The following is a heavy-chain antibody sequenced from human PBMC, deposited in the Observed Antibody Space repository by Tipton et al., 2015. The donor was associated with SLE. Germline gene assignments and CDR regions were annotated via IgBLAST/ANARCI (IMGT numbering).Heavy chain of an antibody. J-gene: IGHJ6*02. Sequence: SLRLSCSASGFTFSSYWMHWVRQAPGQGLVWVARINGDGSSTNYADSVKGRFTISRDNAKNTLYLQMNSLRAEDTAMFYCARARSMIVRYGMDVWGQGTTVTVSS. D-gene: IGHD3-22*01. CDR3: ARARSMIVRYGMDV. CDR2: INGDGSST. V-gene: IGHV3-74*01. CDR1: GFTFSSYW.